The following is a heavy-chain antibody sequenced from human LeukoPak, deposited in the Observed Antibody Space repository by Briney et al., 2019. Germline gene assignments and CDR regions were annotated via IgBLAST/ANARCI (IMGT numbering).Heavy chain of an antibody. CDR2: ISSSSSYI. CDR3: ARGSLAAAEHYYYYYMDV. V-gene: IGHV3-11*06. Sequence: GGSLRLSCAASGFTFRDEYMSWIRQAPGKGLEWVSSISSSSSYIYYADSVKGRFTISRDNAKNSLYLQMNSLRAEDTAVYYCARGSLAAAEHYYYYYMDVWGKGTTVTVSS. J-gene: IGHJ6*03. D-gene: IGHD6-13*01. CDR1: GFTFRDEY.